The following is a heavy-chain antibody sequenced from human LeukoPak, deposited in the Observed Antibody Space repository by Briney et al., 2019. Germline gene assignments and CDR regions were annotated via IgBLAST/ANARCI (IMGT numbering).Heavy chain of an antibody. D-gene: IGHD3-10*01. J-gene: IGHJ4*02. CDR3: AGPGAGDLDY. V-gene: IGHV4-34*01. CDR1: GGPFGVYY. CDR2: INHSGST. Sequence: PSETLSLTCAVYGGPFGVYYWSWVRQPPGKGLEWIGEINHSGSTNYNLSLKSRVTISVDTSKNHFSLKLSSVTAADTAVYYCAGPGAGDLDYWGQGTLVTVS.